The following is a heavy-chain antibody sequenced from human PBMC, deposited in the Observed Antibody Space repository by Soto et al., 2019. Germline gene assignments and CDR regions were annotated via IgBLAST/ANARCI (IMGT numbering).Heavy chain of an antibody. J-gene: IGHJ4*02. CDR2: IIPMLGMS. CDR3: ATSYGSGSAHFDS. CDR1: GDIFSRST. V-gene: IGHV1-69*02. D-gene: IGHD3-10*01. Sequence: QVQLVQSGTEVTKPGSSVTVSCTASGDIFSRSTLSWVRQAPGQRLEWMGRIIPMLGMSNSALKFQGRLTISADTSTNKVYRHLNSLRSDDTAVYYCATSYGSGSAHFDSWGQGTLVTVSS.